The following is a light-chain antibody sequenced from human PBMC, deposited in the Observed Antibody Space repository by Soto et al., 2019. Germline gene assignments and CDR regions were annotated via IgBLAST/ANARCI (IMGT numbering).Light chain of an antibody. J-gene: IGKJ1*01. CDR3: QQYNNWPGWA. Sequence: EIVMTQSPVTLSVSPGERVTLSCRASQSVSGNLAWYQQKPGQAPRLLIYGASTRATGIPARFSGSGSGTEFNLTISSLQSEDFAVSYCQQYNNWPGWAFGQGTKVE. CDR2: GAS. CDR1: QSVSGN. V-gene: IGKV3-15*01.